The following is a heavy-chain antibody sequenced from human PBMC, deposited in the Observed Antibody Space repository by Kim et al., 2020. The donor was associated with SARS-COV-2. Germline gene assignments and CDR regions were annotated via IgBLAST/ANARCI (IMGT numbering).Heavy chain of an antibody. CDR1: GGSISSYY. CDR2: IYYSGST. V-gene: IGHV4-59*01. Sequence: SETLSLTCTVSGGSISSYYWSWIRQPPGKGLEWIGYIYYSGSTNYNPSLKSRVTISVDTSKNQFSLKLSSVTAADTAVYYCARELKKKDYGAYFDYWGQGTLVTVSS. D-gene: IGHD4-17*01. J-gene: IGHJ4*02. CDR3: ARELKKKDYGAYFDY.